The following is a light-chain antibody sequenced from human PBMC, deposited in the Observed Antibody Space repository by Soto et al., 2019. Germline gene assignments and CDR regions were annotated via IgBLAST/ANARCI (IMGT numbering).Light chain of an antibody. CDR1: QSVSSSY. V-gene: IGKV3-20*01. J-gene: IGKJ5*01. CDR3: KQYGSSHT. CDR2: GAS. Sequence: IVLTQSPDTLSLSPGERATLSCRASQSVSSSYLAWYQQKPGQAPRLLIYGASSRATGIPDRFSGSGSGTSFALTICSREPDESAVYFGKQYGSSHTVGQGTKLEIK.